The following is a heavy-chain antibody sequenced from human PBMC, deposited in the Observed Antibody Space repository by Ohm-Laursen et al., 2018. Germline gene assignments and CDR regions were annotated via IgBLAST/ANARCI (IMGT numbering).Heavy chain of an antibody. J-gene: IGHJ4*02. CDR2: IIPILGIA. D-gene: IGHD6-13*01. V-gene: IGHV1-69*04. Sequence: SVKVSCKASGGTFSSYAISWVRQAPGQGLEWMGRIIPILGIANYAQKFQGRVTITADKSTSTAYMELSSLRSEDTAVYYCARHSSSWYSHFDYWGQGTLVTVSS. CDR1: GGTFSSYA. CDR3: ARHSSSWYSHFDY.